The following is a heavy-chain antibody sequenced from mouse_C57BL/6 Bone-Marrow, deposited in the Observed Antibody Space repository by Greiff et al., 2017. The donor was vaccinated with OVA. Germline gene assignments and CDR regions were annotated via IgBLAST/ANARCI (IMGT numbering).Heavy chain of an antibody. J-gene: IGHJ2*01. CDR1: GYTFTDYE. CDR3: TRRGSPFYYFDY. CDR2: IDPETGGT. Sequence: QVQLQQSGAELVRPGASVTLSCKASGYTFTDYEMHWVKQTPVHGLEWIGAIDPETGGTAYNQKFKGKAILTADKSSSTAYMELRSLTSEDSAVYYCTRRGSPFYYFDYWGQGTTLTVSS. V-gene: IGHV1-15*01.